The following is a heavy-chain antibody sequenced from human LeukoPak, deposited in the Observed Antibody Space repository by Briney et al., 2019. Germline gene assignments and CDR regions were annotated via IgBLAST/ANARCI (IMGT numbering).Heavy chain of an antibody. CDR2: IWYDGSNK. D-gene: IGHD4-17*01. J-gene: IGHJ4*02. V-gene: IGHV3-33*01. CDR1: GFTFSSCG. CDR3: ARGDLYGDYVILN. Sequence: PGGSLRLSCAASGFTFSSCGMHCVRQAPGKGLEWAAVIWYDGSNKYYADSVKGRFTISRDNSKNTLYLQMNSLRAEDTAVYYCARGDLYGDYVILNWGQGTLVIVSS.